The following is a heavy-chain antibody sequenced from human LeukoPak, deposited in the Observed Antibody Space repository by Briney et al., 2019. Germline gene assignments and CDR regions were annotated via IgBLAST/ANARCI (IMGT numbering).Heavy chain of an antibody. V-gene: IGHV3-7*05. Sequence: GGSLRLSCAASGFTFSSYWMTWVRKAPGKGLEWMANIKHDGSETYSVDSVKGRFAISRDNAKNSLYLQMDSLRAEDTAVYYCASHRSATFDIWGQGTVVTVSS. CDR1: GFTFSSYW. D-gene: IGHD2-15*01. CDR2: IKHDGSET. CDR3: ASHRSATFDI. J-gene: IGHJ3*02.